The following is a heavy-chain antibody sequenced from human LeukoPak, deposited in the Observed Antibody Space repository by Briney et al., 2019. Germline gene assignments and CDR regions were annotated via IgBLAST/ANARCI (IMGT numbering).Heavy chain of an antibody. Sequence: GGSLRLSCAASGFTFSSYWMSWVRQAPGKGLEWVANIKQDGSEKYYVDSVKGRFTISRDNAKNSLYLQMNSRRAEDTAVYYCARDFRPSSARYSSSWYRVPESYYYYGMDVWGQGTTVTVSS. V-gene: IGHV3-7*03. D-gene: IGHD6-13*01. CDR1: GFTFSSYW. CDR2: IKQDGSEK. J-gene: IGHJ6*02. CDR3: ARDFRPSSARYSSSWYRVPESYYYYGMDV.